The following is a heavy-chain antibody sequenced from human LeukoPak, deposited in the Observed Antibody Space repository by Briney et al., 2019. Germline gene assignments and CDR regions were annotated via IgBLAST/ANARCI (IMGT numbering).Heavy chain of an antibody. Sequence: GGSLRLSCAASGFTFSSYAMSWVRQAPGKGLEWVSAISGSGGSTYYADSVKGRFTISRDNSKNTLYLQMNSQRAEDTAVYYCAKAVGQQLVRAYFDYWGQGTLVTVSS. J-gene: IGHJ4*02. V-gene: IGHV3-23*01. CDR3: AKAVGQQLVRAYFDY. CDR1: GFTFSSYA. D-gene: IGHD6-13*01. CDR2: ISGSGGST.